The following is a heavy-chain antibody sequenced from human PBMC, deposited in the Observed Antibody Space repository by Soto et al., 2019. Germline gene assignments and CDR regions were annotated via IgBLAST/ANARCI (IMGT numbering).Heavy chain of an antibody. D-gene: IGHD1-1*01. CDR2: IYYSGST. J-gene: IGHJ5*02. Sequence: QLQLQESGPGLVKPSETLSLTCTVSGGSISSSSYYWGWIRQPPGKGLEWIGSIYYSGSTYYNPSLKSRVTISVDTSKNQFSLKLSSVTAADTAVYYCARHVEVRQPSNWFDPWGQGTLVTVSS. CDR3: ARHVEVRQPSNWFDP. CDR1: GGSISSSSYY. V-gene: IGHV4-39*01.